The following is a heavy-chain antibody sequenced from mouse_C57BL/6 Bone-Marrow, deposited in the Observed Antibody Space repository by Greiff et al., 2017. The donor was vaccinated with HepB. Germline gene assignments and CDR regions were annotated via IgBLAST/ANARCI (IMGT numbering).Heavy chain of an antibody. V-gene: IGHV1-42*01. CDR3: ARWGSSFDY. Sequence: VQLQQSGPELVKPGASVKISCKASGYSFTGYYMNWVKQSPEKSLEWIGEINPSTGGTTYNQKFKAKATLTVDKSSSTAYMQLKSLTSEDSAVYYCARWGSSFDYWGQDTTLTVAS. J-gene: IGHJ2*01. CDR1: GYSFTGYY. CDR2: INPSTGGT.